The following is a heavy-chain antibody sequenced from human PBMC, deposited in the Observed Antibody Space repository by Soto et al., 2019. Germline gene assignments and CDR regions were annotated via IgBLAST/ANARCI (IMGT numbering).Heavy chain of an antibody. CDR1: GFTFNNYA. J-gene: IGHJ4*02. V-gene: IGHV3-23*01. CDR3: AKDRLAGGFDY. Sequence: GRSLRHPCAASGFTFNNYAMTWVRQAPGKGLEWVSLVSATAGTKYYTDSVKGRFTISRDNSRNTVYLQMNSLRADDTAVYYCAKDRLAGGFDYWGQGTLVTVSS. CDR2: VSATAGTK. D-gene: IGHD3-16*01.